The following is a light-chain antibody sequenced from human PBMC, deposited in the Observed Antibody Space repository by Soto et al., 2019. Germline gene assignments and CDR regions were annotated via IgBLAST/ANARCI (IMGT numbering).Light chain of an antibody. CDR3: QQADSFTPT. V-gene: IGKV1-12*01. J-gene: IGKJ4*01. CDR1: QDISSW. CDR2: AAS. Sequence: DIQMTQSPSSVSASVGDRVTITCRASQDISSWLSWYQQKPGNAPKVLIFAASTLQRGVPSTFSGSGSPTDFTLTISSLPPEDFATYFFQQADSFTPTFGGGTQV.